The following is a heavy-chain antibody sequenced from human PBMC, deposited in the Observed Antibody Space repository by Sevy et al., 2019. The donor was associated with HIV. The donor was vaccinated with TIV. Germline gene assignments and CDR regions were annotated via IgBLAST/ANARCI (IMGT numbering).Heavy chain of an antibody. D-gene: IGHD6-13*01. V-gene: IGHV3-72*01. CDR2: TRNKADGYTT. J-gene: IGHJ4*02. Sequence: GGCLRLSCAASGFTFSDHYMEWVRQAPGKGLECVGRTRNKADGYTTEYAASVKGRFTISRDDSENSLYLQMNSLKTEDTAVYYCSTHAGIAAAGRVFDYWGQGALVTVSS. CDR1: GFTFSDHY. CDR3: STHAGIAAAGRVFDY.